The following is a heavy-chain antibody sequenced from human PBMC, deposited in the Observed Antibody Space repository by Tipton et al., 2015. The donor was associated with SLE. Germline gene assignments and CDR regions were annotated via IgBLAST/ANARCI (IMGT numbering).Heavy chain of an antibody. Sequence: TLSLTCTVSGGSISSSSYYWGWIRQPPGKGLEWIGSIYYSGSTYYNPSLKSRVTISVDTSKNQFSLKLSSVTAADTAVHYCARDRSRDGYNFDAFDIWGQGTMVTVSS. CDR3: ARDRSRDGYNFDAFDI. CDR1: GGSISSSSYY. CDR2: IYYSGST. D-gene: IGHD5-24*01. J-gene: IGHJ3*02. V-gene: IGHV4-39*07.